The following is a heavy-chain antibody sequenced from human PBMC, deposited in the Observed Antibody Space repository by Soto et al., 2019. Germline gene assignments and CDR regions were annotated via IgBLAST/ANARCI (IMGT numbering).Heavy chain of an antibody. CDR2: INSDGSST. V-gene: IGHV3-74*01. CDR1: VFTFSSHW. D-gene: IGHD3-3*01. J-gene: IGHJ4*02. Sequence: HPGGSLRLSCAVSVFTFSSHWMHWVRQAPGKGLVWVSRINSDGSSTNYADSVKGRFTISRDNAKNTLYLQMNSLGADDTAVYYCARDSSPYYDFWSGFYTYFDYWGQGALVTVSS. CDR3: ARDSSPYYDFWSGFYTYFDY.